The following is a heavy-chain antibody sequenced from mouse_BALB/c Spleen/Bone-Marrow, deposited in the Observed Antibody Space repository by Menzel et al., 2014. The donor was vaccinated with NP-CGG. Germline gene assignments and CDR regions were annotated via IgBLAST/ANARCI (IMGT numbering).Heavy chain of an antibody. CDR1: GFNIKDTY. Sequence: VQLKQSGAELVKPGASVKLSCTASGFNIKDTYMHWVKQRPEQGLEWIGRIDPANGNTKYDPKFQGKATITADTSSNTAFLQLSSLTTEDTDVYYCGRWDYGGFAYWGQGTLVTVSA. D-gene: IGHD2-4*01. CDR2: IDPANGNT. V-gene: IGHV14-3*02. J-gene: IGHJ3*01. CDR3: GRWDYGGFAY.